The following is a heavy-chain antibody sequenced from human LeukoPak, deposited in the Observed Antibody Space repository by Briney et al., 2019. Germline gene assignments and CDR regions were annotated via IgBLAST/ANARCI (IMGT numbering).Heavy chain of an antibody. CDR1: GGSISSSSYY. J-gene: IGHJ4*02. CDR3: ARHGGHSSSSGVDY. Sequence: PSETLSLTCTVSGGSISSSSYYWGWIRQPPGKGLEWIGSIYYSGSTYYNPSLKSRVTISVDTSKNQFSLKLSSVTAADTAVYYCARHGGHSSSSGVDYWGQGTLVTVSS. CDR2: IYYSGST. D-gene: IGHD6-6*01. V-gene: IGHV4-39*01.